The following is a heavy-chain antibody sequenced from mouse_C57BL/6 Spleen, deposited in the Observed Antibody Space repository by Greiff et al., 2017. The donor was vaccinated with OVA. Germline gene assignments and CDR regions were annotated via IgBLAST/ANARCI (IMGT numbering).Heavy chain of an antibody. CDR3: ARDGYYGVDY. CDR1: GYSITSGYY. V-gene: IGHV3-6*01. D-gene: IGHD2-3*01. Sequence: VQLKESGPGLVKPSQSLSLTCSVTGYSITSGYYWNWIRQFPGNTLEWMGYISYDGSNNYNPSLKNRISITRDTSKNQFFLKLNSVTTEDTATYYCARDGYYGVDYWGQGTSVTVSS. J-gene: IGHJ4*01. CDR2: ISYDGSN.